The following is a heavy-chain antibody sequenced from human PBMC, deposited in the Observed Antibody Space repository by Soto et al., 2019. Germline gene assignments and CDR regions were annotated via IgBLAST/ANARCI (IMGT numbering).Heavy chain of an antibody. J-gene: IGHJ5*02. CDR2: IWYDGSNK. Sequence: QVQLVESGGGVVQPGRSLRLSCAASGFTFSSYGMHWVRQAPGKGLEWVAVIWYDGSNKYYADSVKGRFTISRDNSKNTLYLQMNSLRAEDTAVYYCAIDFWSGYDHNWFDPWGQGTLVTVSS. D-gene: IGHD3-3*01. CDR3: AIDFWSGYDHNWFDP. V-gene: IGHV3-33*01. CDR1: GFTFSSYG.